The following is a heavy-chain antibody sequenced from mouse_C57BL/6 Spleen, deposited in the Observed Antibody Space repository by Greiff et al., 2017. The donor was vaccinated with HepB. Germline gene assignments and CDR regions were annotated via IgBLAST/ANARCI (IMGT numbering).Heavy chain of an antibody. J-gene: IGHJ3*01. CDR1: GYTFTGYW. CDR3: ARRAYYYDYDGAWFAY. Sequence: VKLQQSGAELMKPGASVKLSCKATGYTFTGYWIEWVKQRPGHGLEWIGEILPGSGSTNYNEKCKGKATFTADTSSNTAYMQLSSLTTEDSAIYYCARRAYYYDYDGAWFAYWGQGTLVTVSA. CDR2: ILPGSGST. V-gene: IGHV1-9*01. D-gene: IGHD2-4*01.